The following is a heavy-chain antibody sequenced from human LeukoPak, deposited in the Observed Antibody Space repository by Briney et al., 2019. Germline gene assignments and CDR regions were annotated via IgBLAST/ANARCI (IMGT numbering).Heavy chain of an antibody. V-gene: IGHV1-2*06. D-gene: IGHD3-3*01. Sequence: GASVKVSCKASGYTFTGYYMHWVRQAPGQGLEWMGRINPNSGGTNYAQKFQGRVTMTRDTSISTAYMELSRLRSDDTAVYYCATTGIFGVAKGYFDYWGQGTLVTVPS. J-gene: IGHJ4*02. CDR1: GYTFTGYY. CDR3: ATTGIFGVAKGYFDY. CDR2: INPNSGGT.